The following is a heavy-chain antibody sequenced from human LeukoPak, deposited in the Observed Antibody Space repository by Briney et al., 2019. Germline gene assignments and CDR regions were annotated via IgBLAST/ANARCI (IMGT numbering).Heavy chain of an antibody. J-gene: IGHJ6*03. CDR2: IYTSGST. D-gene: IGHD3-10*01. CDR1: GGSISSGSYY. V-gene: IGHV4-61*02. Sequence: SQTLSLTCTVSGGSISSGSYYWSWIRQPAGKGLEWIGRIYTSGSTNYNPSLKSRVTISLDTSKNQFSLKLSSATAADTAVYYCASFTMVRGVSPFYYYYYMDVWGKGTTVTVSS. CDR3: ASFTMVRGVSPFYYYYYMDV.